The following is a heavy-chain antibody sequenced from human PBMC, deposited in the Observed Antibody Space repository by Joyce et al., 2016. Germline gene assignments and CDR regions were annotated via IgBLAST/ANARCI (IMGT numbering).Heavy chain of an antibody. Sequence: QVPLLESGGGVAQPGRSLRLSCAASEFAFSSHAMHWVRQAPGNGLGWVAVMSYDGSHQYYADSVRGRFTISRDNSQNTLYLQMNSLRVEDTAVYYCTRSSRTGYTAGWPDFDYWGQGTLVTVSS. CDR1: EFAFSSHA. J-gene: IGHJ4*02. D-gene: IGHD2-2*02. V-gene: IGHV3-30*03. CDR2: MSYDGSHQ. CDR3: TRSSRTGYTAGWPDFDY.